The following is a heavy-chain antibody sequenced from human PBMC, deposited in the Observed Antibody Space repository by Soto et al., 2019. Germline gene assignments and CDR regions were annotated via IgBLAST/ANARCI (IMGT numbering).Heavy chain of an antibody. Sequence: GGSLRLSCAASGFTFSRYAIHWVRQAPGKGLEWVAAISKDGTNKYYADSVKGRFTMSRDNPKNTLYLQMNSLRPEDTALYYCARENSYDYTYFDYWGQGTLVTVS. J-gene: IGHJ4*02. D-gene: IGHD5-12*01. V-gene: IGHV3-30-3*01. CDR1: GFTFSRYA. CDR3: ARENSYDYTYFDY. CDR2: ISKDGTNK.